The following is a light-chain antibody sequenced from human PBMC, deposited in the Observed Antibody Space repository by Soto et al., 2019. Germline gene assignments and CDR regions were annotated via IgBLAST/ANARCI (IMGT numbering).Light chain of an antibody. CDR3: AAWDDSLNGPV. Sequence: QSVLTQPPSVSEAPRQRVTISCSGSRSNLGNKGVNWYQQLPGKAPKLLIYYDDLLPSGVSDRFSGSKSGTSASLAISGLQYADEADYYCAAWDDSLNGPVFGGGTKLTVL. CDR1: RSNLGNKG. V-gene: IGLV1-36*01. CDR2: YDD. J-gene: IGLJ2*01.